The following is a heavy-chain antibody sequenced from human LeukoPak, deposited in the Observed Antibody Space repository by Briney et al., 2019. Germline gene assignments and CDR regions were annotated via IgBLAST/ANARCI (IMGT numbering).Heavy chain of an antibody. V-gene: IGHV3-53*01. D-gene: IGHD3-10*01. CDR3: ARTRGSHPSPFDS. Sequence: GGSLRLSCAASGFTFSSYAMHWVRQAPGKGLECVSVIYSGGSTYSADSVKGRFTISRDNSRNMVYLQMSSLRAEDTAVYYCARTRGSHPSPFDSWGQGTLVTVSS. CDR1: GFTFSSYA. J-gene: IGHJ4*02. CDR2: IYSGGST.